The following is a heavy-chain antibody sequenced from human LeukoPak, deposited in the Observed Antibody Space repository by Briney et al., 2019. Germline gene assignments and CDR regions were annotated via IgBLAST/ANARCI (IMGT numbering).Heavy chain of an antibody. V-gene: IGHV3-23*01. D-gene: IGHD6-13*01. CDR2: ISGSGGGT. CDR1: GFTFSSYA. Sequence: GGSLRLSCAASGFTFSSYAMSWVRQAPGKGLEWVSAISGSGGGTYYADSVKGRFTISRDNSKNTLYLQMNSLRAEDTAVYYSAKGAYRAAAGNVLDYWGQGTLVTVSS. CDR3: AKGAYRAAAGNVLDY. J-gene: IGHJ4*02.